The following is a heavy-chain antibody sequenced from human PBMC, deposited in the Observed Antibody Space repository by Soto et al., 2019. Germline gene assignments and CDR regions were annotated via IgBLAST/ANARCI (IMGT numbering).Heavy chain of an antibody. CDR1: GGTFSSYA. D-gene: IGHD2-15*01. V-gene: IGHV1-69*06. Sequence: SVKVSCKASGGTFSSYAISWVRQAPGQGLEWMGGIIPIFGTANYAQKFQGRVTITADKSTSTAYMELSSLRSEDTAVYYCAREGFRRGTNYHYYGMDVWGQGTTVTVSS. CDR3: AREGFRRGTNYHYYGMDV. CDR2: IIPIFGTA. J-gene: IGHJ6*02.